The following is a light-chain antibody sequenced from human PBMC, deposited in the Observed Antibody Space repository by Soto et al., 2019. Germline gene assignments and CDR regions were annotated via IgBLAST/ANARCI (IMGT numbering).Light chain of an antibody. CDR1: QSISSY. CDR2: AGS. CDR3: QQSSNYPLT. V-gene: IGKV1-39*01. J-gene: IGKJ4*01. Sequence: DIQMTQSPSSLSASVGDRVTITCRASQSISSYLNWYQQKPGKAPNLLIYAGSSLQTGVPSRFSGRGSGTDFSLTISSLQPEDFATYYCQQSSNYPLTCGGGTRVDIK.